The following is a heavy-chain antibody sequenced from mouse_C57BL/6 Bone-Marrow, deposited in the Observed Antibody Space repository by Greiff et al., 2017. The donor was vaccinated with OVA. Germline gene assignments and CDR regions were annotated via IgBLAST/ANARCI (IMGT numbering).Heavy chain of an antibody. CDR1: GYTFTSYG. D-gene: IGHD2-5*01. Sequence: VKLQESGAELARPGASVKLSCKASGYTFTSYGISWVKQRTGQGLEWIGEIYPRSGNTYYNEKFKGKATLTADKSSSTAYMELRSLTSEDSAVYFCARDSNFSWFAYWGQGTLVTVSA. V-gene: IGHV1-81*01. CDR3: ARDSNFSWFAY. J-gene: IGHJ3*01. CDR2: IYPRSGNT.